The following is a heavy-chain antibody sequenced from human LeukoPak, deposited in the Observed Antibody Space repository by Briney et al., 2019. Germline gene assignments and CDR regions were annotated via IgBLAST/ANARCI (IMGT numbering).Heavy chain of an antibody. CDR3: AGVVGATPDY. CDR2: IYYSGST. D-gene: IGHD1-26*01. Sequence: SETLSLTCAVYGGSFSGYYWSWIRQPPGKGLEWIGSIYYSGSTYYNPSLKSRVTISVDTSKNQFSLKLSSVTAADTAVYYCAGVVGATPDYWGQGTLVTVSS. CDR1: GGSFSGYY. J-gene: IGHJ4*02. V-gene: IGHV4-34*01.